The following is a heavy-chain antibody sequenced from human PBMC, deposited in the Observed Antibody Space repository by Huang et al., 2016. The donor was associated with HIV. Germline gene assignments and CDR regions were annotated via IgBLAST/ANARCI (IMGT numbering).Heavy chain of an antibody. J-gene: IGHJ4*02. CDR2: ISYDGKTQ. V-gene: IGHV3-30*18. CDR1: GFTFSSYG. D-gene: IGHD6-13*01. Sequence: QVQLVESGGGVDQPGRSLRIFCAASGFTFSSYGMHWVRQAPGKGLEWVAVISYDGKTQKYAESGKGRFSISRDNSKTTVYLQLNSLRVEDTAVYYCAKGGSAAAVLDFWGQGTLVTVSS. CDR3: AKGGSAAAVLDF.